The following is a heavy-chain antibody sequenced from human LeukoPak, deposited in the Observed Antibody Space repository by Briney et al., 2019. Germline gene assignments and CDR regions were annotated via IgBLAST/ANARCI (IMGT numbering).Heavy chain of an antibody. CDR1: GYTFTSYY. D-gene: IGHD6-6*01. V-gene: IGHV1-46*01. CDR3: ARTYSSSAYYYYMDV. J-gene: IGHJ6*03. Sequence: GASVKVSCKASGYTFTSYYMHWVRQAPGQGLEWMGIINPSGGSTSYAQKFQGRVTMTRDTSTSTVYMELSSLRSEDTAMYYCARTYSSSAYYYYMDVWGEGTTVTVSS. CDR2: INPSGGST.